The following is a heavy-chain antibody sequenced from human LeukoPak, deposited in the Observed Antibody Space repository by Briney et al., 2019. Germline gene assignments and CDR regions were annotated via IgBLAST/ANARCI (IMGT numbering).Heavy chain of an antibody. CDR3: ARATLYSYGHYDY. Sequence: PGGSLRLSCAASGFTFSSYWMHCVRQAPGKGLVWVSRIHSDGSSTTYADSVKGRFTISRDNAKNTLYLQMNSLRAEDTAVYYCARATLYSYGHYDYWGQGTLVTVSS. D-gene: IGHD5-18*01. V-gene: IGHV3-74*01. J-gene: IGHJ4*02. CDR1: GFTFSSYW. CDR2: IHSDGSST.